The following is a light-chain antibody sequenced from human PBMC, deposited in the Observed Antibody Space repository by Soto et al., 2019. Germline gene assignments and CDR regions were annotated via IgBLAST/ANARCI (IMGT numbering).Light chain of an antibody. CDR1: SSDVGGYNY. J-gene: IGLJ2*01. CDR2: EVS. CDR3: SSYTISTPSVV. V-gene: IGLV2-14*01. Sequence: QSALTQPASVSGSPGQSITISCTGTSSDVGGYNYVSWYQQHPGKAPKLMIYEVSNRPSGVSNRFSGSKSGNTASLTISGLQAEDEADYYCSSYTISTPSVVFGGGTKLTVL.